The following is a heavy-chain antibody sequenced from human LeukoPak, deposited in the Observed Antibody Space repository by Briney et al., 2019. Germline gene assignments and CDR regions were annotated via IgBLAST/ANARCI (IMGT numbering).Heavy chain of an antibody. D-gene: IGHD3-16*02. J-gene: IGHJ4*02. CDR3: ATRNDYVWGSYRYRPFDY. CDR2: FDPEDGET. CDR1: GYTLTELS. V-gene: IGHV1-24*01. Sequence: ASVKVSCKVSGYTLTELSMHWVRQAPGKGLEWMGGFDPEDGETIYAQKFQGRVTMTEDTSTDTAYMELSSLRSEDTAVYYCATRNDYVWGSYRYRPFDYWGQGTLVTVSS.